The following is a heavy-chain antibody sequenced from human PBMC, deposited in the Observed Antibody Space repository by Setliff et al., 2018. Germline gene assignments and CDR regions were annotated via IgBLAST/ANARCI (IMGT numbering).Heavy chain of an antibody. CDR1: GYTFTSYA. D-gene: IGHD4-17*01. Sequence: GASVKVSCKASGYTFTSYAMHWVRQAPGQRLEWMGWSNAGNGNTKYSQKFQGRVTMTRYTSTSTVYMELSSLRSEDTAVYYCARGGLRGPLNYYYYYMDVWGKGTTVTVSS. CDR2: SNAGNGNT. J-gene: IGHJ6*03. V-gene: IGHV1-3*01. CDR3: ARGGLRGPLNYYYYYMDV.